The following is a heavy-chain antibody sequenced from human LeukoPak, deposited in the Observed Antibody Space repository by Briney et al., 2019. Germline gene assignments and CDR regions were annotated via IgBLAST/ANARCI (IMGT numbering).Heavy chain of an antibody. Sequence: PGRSLRLSCAASGFTFEDYAMHWVRQAPGKGLEWVSGISWNSGNMAYADSVKGRFTISRDNAKKSLYLQLSSLRTEGTALYYCAKDTRYSTTSGSDYYYGMDVWGQGTTVTVSS. J-gene: IGHJ6*02. V-gene: IGHV3-9*01. CDR1: GFTFEDYA. D-gene: IGHD3-16*02. CDR2: ISWNSGNM. CDR3: AKDTRYSTTSGSDYYYGMDV.